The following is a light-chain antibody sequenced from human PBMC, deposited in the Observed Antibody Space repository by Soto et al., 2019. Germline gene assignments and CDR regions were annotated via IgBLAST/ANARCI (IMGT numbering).Light chain of an antibody. V-gene: IGKV3-20*01. CDR1: QSVSSSY. J-gene: IGKJ1*01. Sequence: EIVLTQSPGTLSLSPGERATLSCRASQSVSSSYLAWYQQKPGQAPRLLIYGASSRATGIPDRFSGSGSGTDFTLTISRLEPEDVAVYYCQQYGSSPPKFGQGTKVEIK. CDR2: GAS. CDR3: QQYGSSPPK.